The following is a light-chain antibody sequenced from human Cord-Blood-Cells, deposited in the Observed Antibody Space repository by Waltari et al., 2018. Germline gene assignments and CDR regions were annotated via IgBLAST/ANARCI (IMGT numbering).Light chain of an antibody. CDR1: NIGSKS. J-gene: IGLJ2*01. V-gene: IGLV3-21*04. Sequence: SYVLTQPPSASVAPGKTARITCGGNNIGSKSIHRDQQKLCQDHVLFIYYDSDRPSGIAERFSGSNSGNTATLTISRVEAGDEADYYCQVWDSSSDHHVVFGGGTKLTVL. CDR2: YDS. CDR3: QVWDSSSDHHVV.